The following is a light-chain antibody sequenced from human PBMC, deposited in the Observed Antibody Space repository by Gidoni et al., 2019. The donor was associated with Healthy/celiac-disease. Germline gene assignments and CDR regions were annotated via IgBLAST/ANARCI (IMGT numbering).Light chain of an antibody. CDR3: QQSYSNPRFT. CDR2: AAS. J-gene: IGKJ3*01. V-gene: IGKV1-39*01. CDR1: QSISSY. Sequence: IQITQFPSSLSASVGDRVTITCRASQSISSYLNWYQQKPGKAPKRLIYAASSLQSGVPSRFSGSGSGTEFTLTISSLQPEDFATYYCQQSYSNPRFTFGPGTKVDIK.